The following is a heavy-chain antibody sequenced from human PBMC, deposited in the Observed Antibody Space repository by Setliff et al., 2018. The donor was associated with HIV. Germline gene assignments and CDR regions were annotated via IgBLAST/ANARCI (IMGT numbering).Heavy chain of an antibody. J-gene: IGHJ6*03. D-gene: IGHD3-9*01. CDR1: GGSISSYY. CDR2: IYYSGST. Sequence: SETLSLTCTVSGGSISSYYWSWIRQPPGKGLEWIGYIYYSGSTNYNPSLKSRVTISVDTSKNQFSLKLSSVTAADTAVYYCARGVRGYGEIRYFFYYYYMDVWGKGTTVTGS. V-gene: IGHV4-59*08. CDR3: ARGVRGYGEIRYFFYYYYMDV.